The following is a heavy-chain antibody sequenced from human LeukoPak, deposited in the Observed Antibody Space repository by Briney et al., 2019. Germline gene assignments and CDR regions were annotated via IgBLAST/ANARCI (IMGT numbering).Heavy chain of an antibody. D-gene: IGHD6-13*01. V-gene: IGHV1-2*02. J-gene: IGHJ4*02. CDR3: ARGFSGIAAAGMFDY. CDR2: INPNSGGT. CDR1: GYTFTSYG. Sequence: ASVKVSCKASGYTFTSYGISWVRQAPGQGLEWMGWINPNSGGTNYAQKFQGRVTMTRDTSISTAYMELSRLRSDDTAVYYCARGFSGIAAAGMFDYWGQGTLVTVSS.